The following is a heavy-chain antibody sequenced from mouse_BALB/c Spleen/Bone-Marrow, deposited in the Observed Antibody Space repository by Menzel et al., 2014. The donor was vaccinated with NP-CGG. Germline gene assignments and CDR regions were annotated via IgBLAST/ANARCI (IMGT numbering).Heavy chain of an antibody. D-gene: IGHD1-1*01. V-gene: IGHV2-9*02. Sequence: VQGVESGPGLVAPSQSLSTTCTVSEFSLTSYGVHWVRQPPGKGLEWLGVIWAGGSTNYNSALMSRLSISKDNSKSQVFLKMNSLQTDDTAMYYCARGGSSRAWFAYWGQGTLVTVSA. CDR1: EFSLTSYG. CDR3: ARGGSSRAWFAY. J-gene: IGHJ3*01. CDR2: IWAGGST.